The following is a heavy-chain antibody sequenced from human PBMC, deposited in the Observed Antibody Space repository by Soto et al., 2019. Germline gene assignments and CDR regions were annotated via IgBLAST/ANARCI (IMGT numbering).Heavy chain of an antibody. CDR1: GGSISSPNW. J-gene: IGHJ4*02. D-gene: IGHD3-22*01. Sequence: PSETLSLNCAVSGGSISSPNWWSWIRQPPGEGLEWIGEVYHSGSTKYRPSLNSRVTWSVVKPKYLISLILSSVTAADASVYYCSCYYGSSGDRLDYWGQGTLATVSS. CDR3: SCYYGSSGDRLDY. CDR2: VYHSGST. V-gene: IGHV4-4*02.